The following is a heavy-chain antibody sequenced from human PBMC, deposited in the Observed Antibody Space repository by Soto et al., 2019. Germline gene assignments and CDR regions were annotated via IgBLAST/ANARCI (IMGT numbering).Heavy chain of an antibody. Sequence: QVQLQESGPGLVNPSGTLSLTCTVSGDSISDYSWSWIRQPAGKGLEWIGRVYVAGGSNYNPSLKSRATISLARPKNQFSLRLTSVTAADTAVYFCSRGAGPPWFDPWGQGILVTVSS. CDR2: VYVAGGS. CDR1: GDSISDYS. V-gene: IGHV4-4*07. CDR3: SRGAGPPWFDP. J-gene: IGHJ5*02.